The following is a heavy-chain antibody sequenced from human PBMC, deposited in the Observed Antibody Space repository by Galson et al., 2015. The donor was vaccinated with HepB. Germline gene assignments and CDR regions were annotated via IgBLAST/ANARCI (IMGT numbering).Heavy chain of an antibody. V-gene: IGHV3-21*04. CDR3: AREVGEGGAFDI. D-gene: IGHD3-10*01. Sequence: LRLSCAASGFTFSSYSMNWVRQAPGKGLEWVSSISSSSSYIYYADSVKSRFTISRDNSKNTLYLQMNRLRAEDTAVYYCAREVGEGGAFDIWGQGTMVTVSS. CDR1: GFTFSSYS. CDR2: ISSSSSYI. J-gene: IGHJ3*02.